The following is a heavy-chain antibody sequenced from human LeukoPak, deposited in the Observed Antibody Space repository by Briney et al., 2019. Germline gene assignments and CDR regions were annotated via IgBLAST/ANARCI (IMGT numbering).Heavy chain of an antibody. CDR1: GYTFTSYG. J-gene: IGHJ6*03. V-gene: IGHV1-18*01. D-gene: IGHD4-11*01. CDR2: ISAYNGNT. CDR3: ARGIYSNYVPAYYYYMAS. Sequence: ASVKVSCKASGYTFTSYGISWVRQAPGQGLEWMGWISAYNGNTNYAQKLQGRVTMTTDTSTSTAYMELRSLRSDDTAVYYCARGIYSNYVPAYYYYMASGAKGPRSPSP.